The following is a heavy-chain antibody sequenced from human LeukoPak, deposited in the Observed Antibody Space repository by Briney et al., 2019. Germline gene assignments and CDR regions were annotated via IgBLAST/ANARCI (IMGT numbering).Heavy chain of an antibody. D-gene: IGHD3-16*02. CDR3: ARGRPNHYDYVWGSYRQPVYFDY. V-gene: IGHV4-34*01. CDR2: INHSGST. CDR1: GGSFSGYY. J-gene: IGHJ4*02. Sequence: PSETLSLTCAVYGGSFSGYYWSWIRQPPGKGLEWIGEINHSGSTNYNPSLKSRVTISVDTSKNQFSLKLSSVTAADTAVYYCARGRPNHYDYVWGSYRQPVYFDYWGQGTLVTVSS.